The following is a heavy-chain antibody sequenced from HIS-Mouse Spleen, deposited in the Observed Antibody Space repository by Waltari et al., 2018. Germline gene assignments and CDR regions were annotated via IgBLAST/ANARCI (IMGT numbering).Heavy chain of an antibody. J-gene: IGHJ2*01. CDR2: IYYSGST. CDR3: AREIPYSSSWYDWYFDL. V-gene: IGHV4-39*07. CDR1: GGSISSSRSY. D-gene: IGHD6-13*01. Sequence: QLQLQASGPGLVKPSETLSLTCTVSGGSISSSRSYWGWIRQPPGKGLEWIGSIYYSGSTYYNPSLKSRVTISVDTSKNQFSLKLSSVTAADTAVYYCAREIPYSSSWYDWYFDLWGRGTLVTVSS.